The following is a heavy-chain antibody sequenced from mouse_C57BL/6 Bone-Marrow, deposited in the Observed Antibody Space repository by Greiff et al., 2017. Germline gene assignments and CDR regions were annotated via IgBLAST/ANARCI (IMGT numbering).Heavy chain of an antibody. J-gene: IGHJ1*03. CDR2: IDPSDSYT. CDR3: ARVSTAVGANWYFDV. CDR1: GYTFTSYW. Sequence: QVQLQQPGAELVRPGSSVKLSCKASGYTFTSYWMHWVKQRPRQGLEWIGVIDPSDSYTNYNQKFKGKATLTVDTSSSTAYIQLSSLTSEYSAVYYCARVSTAVGANWYFDVWGTGTTVTVSS. V-gene: IGHV1-59*01. D-gene: IGHD1-1*01.